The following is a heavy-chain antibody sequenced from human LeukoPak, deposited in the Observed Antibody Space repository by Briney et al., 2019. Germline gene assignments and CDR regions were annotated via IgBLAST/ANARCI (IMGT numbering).Heavy chain of an antibody. Sequence: SVKVSCKASGGTFSSYAISWVRQAPGQGLEWMGGIIPIFGTANYAQKFQGRVTITTDESTSTAYMELSSLRSEDTAVYYCAKGSGWYKVRGAIDYWGQGTLVTVSS. D-gene: IGHD6-19*01. J-gene: IGHJ4*02. CDR1: GGTFSSYA. V-gene: IGHV1-69*05. CDR3: AKGSGWYKVRGAIDY. CDR2: IIPIFGTA.